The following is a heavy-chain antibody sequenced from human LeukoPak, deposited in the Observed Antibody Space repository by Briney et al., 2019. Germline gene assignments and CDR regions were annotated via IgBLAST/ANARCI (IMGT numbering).Heavy chain of an antibody. CDR3: ASSVITNAFDI. D-gene: IGHD3-22*01. CDR1: GGSINDYY. V-gene: IGHV4-59*12. CDR2: VFYTGYT. J-gene: IGHJ3*02. Sequence: PSETLSLTCTVSGGSINDYYWRWVRQPPGKGLEWVGYVFYTGYTHYNPSLKSRVTISVDTSKNQFSLKLSSVTAADTAVYYCASSVITNAFDIWGQGTMVTVSS.